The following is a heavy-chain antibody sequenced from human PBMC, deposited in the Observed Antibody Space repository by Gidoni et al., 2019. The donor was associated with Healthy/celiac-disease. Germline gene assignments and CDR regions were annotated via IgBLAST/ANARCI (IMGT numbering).Heavy chain of an antibody. CDR1: GSSFTSYW. CDR3: ARHVGIIVATAPPDY. J-gene: IGHJ4*02. Sequence: EVQLVQSGAEVKKHGESLRISCKGSGSSFTSYWISWVRQMAGKGVEWMGGIVPSDSYTNYSPSFQGHVTISADKSISTAYLQWSSLKASDTAMYYCARHVGIIVATAPPDYWGQGTLVTVSS. V-gene: IGHV5-10-1*03. CDR2: IVPSDSYT. D-gene: IGHD5-12*01.